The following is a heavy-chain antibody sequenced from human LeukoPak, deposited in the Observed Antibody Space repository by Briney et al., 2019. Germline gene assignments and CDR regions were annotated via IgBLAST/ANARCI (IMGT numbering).Heavy chain of an antibody. D-gene: IGHD6-19*01. CDR2: IYLGDSDT. CDR3: ARHSPRDSGWPFNS. J-gene: IGHJ4*02. CDR1: GYSSSYYW. Sequence: GESLKVSCKGLGYSSSYYWIGWVRQMPGKGLEWMGIIYLGDSDTRYSPSFQGQITISADKSITTAYLQWGSLKASDTAIYYCARHSPRDSGWPFNSRGQGTLVTVPS. V-gene: IGHV5-51*01.